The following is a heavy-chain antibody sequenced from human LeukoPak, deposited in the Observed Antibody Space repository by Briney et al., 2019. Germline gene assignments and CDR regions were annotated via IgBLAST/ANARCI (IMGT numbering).Heavy chain of an antibody. Sequence: KTSETLSLTCAVYGGSFNNYYWSWIRQPPGKGLEWIGEINHSGGTNYNPSLKSRVTISLDTSKNQFSLKLSSVTAADTAIYYCARAGDYAYFDSWGQGTAVTDSS. V-gene: IGHV4-34*01. CDR2: INHSGGT. D-gene: IGHD4-17*01. J-gene: IGHJ4*02. CDR3: ARAGDYAYFDS. CDR1: GGSFNNYY.